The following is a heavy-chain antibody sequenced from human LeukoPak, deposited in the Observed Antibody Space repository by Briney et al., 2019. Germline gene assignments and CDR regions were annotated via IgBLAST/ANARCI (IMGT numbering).Heavy chain of an antibody. Sequence: ASVKVSCKVSGYTLTELSMHWVRQAPGKGLEWMGGFDPEDGETIYAQKFQGRVTMTEDTSTDTAYMELSSLRSEDTAVYYCATAGTPYYDFWSGDHFDYWGQGTLVTVSS. J-gene: IGHJ4*02. CDR1: GYTLTELS. CDR3: ATAGTPYYDFWSGDHFDY. CDR2: FDPEDGET. D-gene: IGHD3-3*01. V-gene: IGHV1-24*01.